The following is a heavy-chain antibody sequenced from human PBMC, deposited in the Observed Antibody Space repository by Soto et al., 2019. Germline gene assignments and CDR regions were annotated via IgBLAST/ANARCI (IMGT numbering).Heavy chain of an antibody. J-gene: IGHJ6*02. Sequence: GGSLRLSCAASGFTFSSYAMSWVRQAPGKGLEWVSAISGSGGSTYYADSVKGRFTISRDNSKNTLYLQMNSLRAEDTAVYYCAKGLKKQLVLRGYYYYGMDVWGQGTTVTVSS. CDR2: ISGSGGST. CDR1: GFTFSSYA. CDR3: AKGLKKQLVLRGYYYYGMDV. D-gene: IGHD6-13*01. V-gene: IGHV3-23*01.